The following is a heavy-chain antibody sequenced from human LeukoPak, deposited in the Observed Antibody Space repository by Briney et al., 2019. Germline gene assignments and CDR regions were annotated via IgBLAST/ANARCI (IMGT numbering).Heavy chain of an antibody. V-gene: IGHV4-31*03. D-gene: IGHD2-21*02. Sequence: SETLSLTCTVSGGSISSGGYYWSWIRQHPGKGLEWIGYIYYSGSTYYNPSLKSRVTISVDTSKNQFSLKLSSVTAADTAVCYCARSAFIVVVTAPSYYFDYWGQGTLVTVSS. CDR3: ARSAFIVVVTAPSYYFDY. J-gene: IGHJ4*02. CDR2: IYYSGST. CDR1: GGSISSGGYY.